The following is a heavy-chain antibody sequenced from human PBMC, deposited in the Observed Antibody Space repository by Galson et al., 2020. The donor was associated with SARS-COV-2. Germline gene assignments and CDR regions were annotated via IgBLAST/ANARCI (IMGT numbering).Heavy chain of an antibody. CDR2: ISPSGDHI. V-gene: IGHV3-48*03. CDR3: VRRIRRQFDF. Sequence: GESLKISCAASGFIFSNYEMNWVRQTPDKGLEWISTISPSGDHIWSPDSVKGRFTISRDNARNLVFLQMSSLRAEDTALYYCVRRIRRQFDFWGQGT. CDR1: GFIFSNYE. J-gene: IGHJ4*02.